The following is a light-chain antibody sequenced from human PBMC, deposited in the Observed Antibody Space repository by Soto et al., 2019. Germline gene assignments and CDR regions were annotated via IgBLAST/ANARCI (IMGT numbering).Light chain of an antibody. CDR3: QQYYTTPWA. J-gene: IGKJ1*01. V-gene: IGKV4-1*01. Sequence: DIVMTQSPASLAVSLGERATINCKSSQSVLYSANDENYLAWYQQKPGQPPKLLIYWASTRESGVPDRFSSSGSRTDFTLTISSLQAEDVAVYYCQQYYTTPWAFGQGTKVEI. CDR2: WAS. CDR1: QSVLYSANDENY.